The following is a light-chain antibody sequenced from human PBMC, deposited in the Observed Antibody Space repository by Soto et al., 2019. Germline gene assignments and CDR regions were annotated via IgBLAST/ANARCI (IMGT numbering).Light chain of an antibody. CDR3: QQYGSSPQT. Sequence: EIVLTQSPGTLSLSPGERATLSCRASQSVSNFLAWYQQKPGQAPRLLIYGASSRATGIPDRFSGSGSGTDFTLTISRLEPEDFAVYYCQQYGSSPQTFGQGTRLEIK. CDR1: QSVSNF. CDR2: GAS. V-gene: IGKV3-20*01. J-gene: IGKJ5*01.